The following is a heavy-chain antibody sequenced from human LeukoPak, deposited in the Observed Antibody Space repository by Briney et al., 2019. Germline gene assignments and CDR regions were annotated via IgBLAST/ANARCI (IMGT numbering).Heavy chain of an antibody. CDR3: ARLPRFSYYYDSSGYLL. CDR2: IYYSGST. V-gene: IGHV4-39*01. Sequence: SETLSLTCTVSGGSISSSSYYWGWIRQPPGKGLEWIGSIYYSGSTYYNPSLKSRVTISVDTSKNQFSLKLSSVTAADTAVYYCARLPRFSYYYDSSGYLLWGQGTLVTVSS. D-gene: IGHD3-22*01. J-gene: IGHJ4*02. CDR1: GGSISSSSYY.